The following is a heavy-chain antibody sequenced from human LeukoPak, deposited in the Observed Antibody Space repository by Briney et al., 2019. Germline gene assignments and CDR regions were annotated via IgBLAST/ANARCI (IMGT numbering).Heavy chain of an antibody. Sequence: SETLSLTCAVYGGSFSGYYWSWIRQPPGKGLEWIGEINHSGSTNYNPSLKSRVTISVDMSKNQFSLKLSSVTAADTAVYYCARERRDGYNSQHIFDYWGQGTLVTVSS. V-gene: IGHV4-34*01. D-gene: IGHD5-24*01. CDR2: INHSGST. CDR3: ARERRDGYNSQHIFDY. J-gene: IGHJ4*02. CDR1: GGSFSGYY.